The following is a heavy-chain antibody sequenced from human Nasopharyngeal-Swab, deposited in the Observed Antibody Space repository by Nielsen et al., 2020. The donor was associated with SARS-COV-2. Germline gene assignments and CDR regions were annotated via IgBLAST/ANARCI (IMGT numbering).Heavy chain of an antibody. D-gene: IGHD3-9*01. V-gene: IGHV3-9*01. CDR3: ARGCVLTGPSCYYYGMDV. CDR1: GFTFDDYA. Sequence: GGSLRLSCAASGFTFDDYAMHWVRQAPGKGLEWVSGISWNSGSIGHADSVKGRFTISRDNAKNSLYLQMNSLRAEDTAVYYCARGCVLTGPSCYYYGMDVWGQGTTVTVSS. J-gene: IGHJ6*02. CDR2: ISWNSGSI.